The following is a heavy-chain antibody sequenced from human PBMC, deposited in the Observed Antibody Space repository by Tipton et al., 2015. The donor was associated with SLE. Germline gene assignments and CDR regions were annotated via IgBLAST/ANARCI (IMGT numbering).Heavy chain of an antibody. J-gene: IGHJ4*02. V-gene: IGHV3-21*01. CDR3: ARGGFGELSY. Sequence: SLRLSCAASGFSFNTYSMNWVRQAPGKGLEWVSSISPTSVYMYYADSVKGRFTISRDNAKNSLYLQMNSLRVEDTAVYYCARGGFGELSYWGQGTLVTVSS. D-gene: IGHD3-10*01. CDR1: GFSFNTYS. CDR2: ISPTSVYM.